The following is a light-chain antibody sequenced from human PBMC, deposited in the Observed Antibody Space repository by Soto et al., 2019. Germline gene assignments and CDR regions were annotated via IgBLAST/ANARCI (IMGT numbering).Light chain of an antibody. CDR3: QQYGSSGT. CDR2: RAS. V-gene: IGKV3-20*01. J-gene: IGKJ1*01. Sequence: PGARPTLSCMASQSVSSNYLAWYQQKPGQTPKVLIYRASTRATGIPDRFSGSGSGTDFTLTISRLEAEDFAVYYCQQYGSSGTFGQGTKVDIK. CDR1: QSVSSNY.